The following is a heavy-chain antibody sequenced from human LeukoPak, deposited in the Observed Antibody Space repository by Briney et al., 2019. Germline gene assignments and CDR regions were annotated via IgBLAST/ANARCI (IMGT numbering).Heavy chain of an antibody. D-gene: IGHD6-13*01. CDR1: GGSFSGYY. J-gene: IGHJ5*02. Sequence: SETLSLTCAVYGGSFSGYYWSWIRQPPGKGLEWIGEINHSGSTNYNPSLKSRVTISVATSKNQFSLKLSSVTAADTAVYYCARGHTNIAAAGYNWFDPWGQGTLVTVSS. CDR3: ARGHTNIAAAGYNWFDP. V-gene: IGHV4-34*01. CDR2: INHSGST.